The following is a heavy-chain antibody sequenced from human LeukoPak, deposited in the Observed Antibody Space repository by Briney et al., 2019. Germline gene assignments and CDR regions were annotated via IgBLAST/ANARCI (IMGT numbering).Heavy chain of an antibody. J-gene: IGHJ3*02. CDR3: ARLRGTYGGAFDI. CDR1: GFTFSSYS. CDR2: ISSSSSYI. D-gene: IGHD1-1*01. Sequence: GGSLRLSCAASGFTFSSYSMNWVRQAPGKGLEWVSSISSSSSYIYYADSVKGRFTISRDNAKNSLYLQMNSLRAEDTAVYHCARLRGTYGGAFDIWGQGTMVTVSS. V-gene: IGHV3-21*01.